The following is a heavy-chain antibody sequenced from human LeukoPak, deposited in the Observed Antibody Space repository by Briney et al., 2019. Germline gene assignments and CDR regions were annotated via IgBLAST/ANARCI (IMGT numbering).Heavy chain of an antibody. CDR2: VYYTGGT. D-gene: IGHD4-11*01. V-gene: IGHV4-39*01. J-gene: IGHJ4*02. Sequence: PSETLSLTCAVSGGSISRTTYYWGWIRQPPGKGLEWIGSVYYTGGTFYSPSLKSRVTISVDTSKNQFSLKLSSVTAADTAVYYCARHGGTRVTLVEVYYFDYWGQGTLVTVSS. CDR3: ARHGGTRVTLVEVYYFDY. CDR1: GGSISRTTYY.